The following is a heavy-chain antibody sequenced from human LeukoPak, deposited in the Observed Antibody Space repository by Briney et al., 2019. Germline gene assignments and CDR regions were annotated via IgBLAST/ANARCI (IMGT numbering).Heavy chain of an antibody. CDR2: IDSVDGA. J-gene: IGHJ4*02. CDR1: GFTVSSNY. D-gene: IGHD5-12*01. V-gene: IGHV3-53*01. Sequence: GGSLRLSCAASGFTVSSNYMSWVRQAPGKGLEWVSVIDSVDGAYYADSVKGRFIISRDNSKNTLYLQMNSLRAEDTAVYYCARGGMVATTENWGQGTLVTVSS. CDR3: ARGGMVATTEN.